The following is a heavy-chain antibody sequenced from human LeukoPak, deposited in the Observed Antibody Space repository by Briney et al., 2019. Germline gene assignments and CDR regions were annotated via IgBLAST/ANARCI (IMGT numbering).Heavy chain of an antibody. J-gene: IGHJ4*02. D-gene: IGHD6-19*01. CDR3: AGGQMFTSGGFDD. CDR1: GFSASNKY. CDR2: IYTGGDT. Sequence: GSLRLSCAASGFSASNKYMSWVRQAPGKGLEWVSVIYTGGDTYYADSVRGRFTISRDNSKNTVNLQMNSPRAEDTALYYCAGGQMFTSGGFDDWGQGTLVTVSS. V-gene: IGHV3-53*01.